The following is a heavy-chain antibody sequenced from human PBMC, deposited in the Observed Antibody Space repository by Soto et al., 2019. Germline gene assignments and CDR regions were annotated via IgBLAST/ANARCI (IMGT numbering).Heavy chain of an antibody. CDR1: GFSLSSYW. CDR2: MNQDGSES. J-gene: IGHJ4*02. D-gene: IGHD1-26*01. Sequence: EVQLVESGGGFVQPGGSLRLSCAASGFSLSSYWMRWVRQAPGKGLEWVSNMNQDGSESDYVGSVKGRFTFTRDNAKNSLYLQMNSLRAEDTAVDYCARLSTSAGGRDIACWGQGTLVTVSS. CDR3: ARLSTSAGGRDIAC. V-gene: IGHV3-7*01.